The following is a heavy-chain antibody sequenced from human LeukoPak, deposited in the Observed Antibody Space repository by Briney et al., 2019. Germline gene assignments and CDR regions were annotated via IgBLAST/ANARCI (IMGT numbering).Heavy chain of an antibody. CDR1: GFTVSSNY. CDR3: VKQMAARPDAFDI. D-gene: IGHD6-25*01. J-gene: IGHJ3*02. Sequence: GGPLRLSCAASGFTVSSNYMSWVRQAPGKGLEWVSVIYSGGSTYYADSVKGRFTISRDNSKNTLYLQMNSLRAEGTAVYYCVKQMAARPDAFDIWGQGTMVTVSS. V-gene: IGHV3-66*01. CDR2: IYSGGST.